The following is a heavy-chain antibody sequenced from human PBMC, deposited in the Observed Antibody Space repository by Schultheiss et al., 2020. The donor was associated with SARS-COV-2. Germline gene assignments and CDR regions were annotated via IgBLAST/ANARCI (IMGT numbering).Heavy chain of an antibody. CDR2: ISSDGSST. CDR1: GFTFSSYL. V-gene: IGHV3-74*01. J-gene: IGHJ4*02. D-gene: IGHD2-8*01. Sequence: GGSLRLSCAASGFTFSSYLMHWVRQAPGKGLVWVSRISSDGSSTTYADSVKGRFTISRDNAKSTLYLQVNSLRAEDTAVYYCARERLGRGVNFDYWGQGTLVTVSS. CDR3: ARERLGRGVNFDY.